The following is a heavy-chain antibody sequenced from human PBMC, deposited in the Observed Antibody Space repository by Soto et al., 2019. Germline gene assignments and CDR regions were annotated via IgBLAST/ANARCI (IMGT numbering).Heavy chain of an antibody. Sequence: SETLSLTCAVYGGSFSGYYWSWIRQPPGKGLEWIGEINHSGSTNYNPSLKSRVTISVDTSKNQFSLKLSSVTAADTAVYYCARVAHCISSSCYGRIYGMDVWGQGTKVTVSS. D-gene: IGHD2-2*01. CDR2: INHSGST. V-gene: IGHV4-34*01. CDR3: ARVAHCISSSCYGRIYGMDV. CDR1: GGSFSGYY. J-gene: IGHJ6*02.